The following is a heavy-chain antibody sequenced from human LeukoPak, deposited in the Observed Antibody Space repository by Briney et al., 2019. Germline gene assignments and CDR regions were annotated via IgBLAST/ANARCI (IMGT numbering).Heavy chain of an antibody. CDR3: ARVGWYGGLTEFDY. V-gene: IGHV4-61*01. J-gene: IGHJ4*02. Sequence: SETLSLTRTVSGGSVSSGSYYWSWIRQPPGKGLEWFGYIYYSGSTNYNPSLKSRVTISGDTSKNQFSLKLSSVTAADTAVYYCARVGWYGGLTEFDYWGQGTLVTVSS. D-gene: IGHD3-10*01. CDR1: GGSVSSGSYY. CDR2: IYYSGST.